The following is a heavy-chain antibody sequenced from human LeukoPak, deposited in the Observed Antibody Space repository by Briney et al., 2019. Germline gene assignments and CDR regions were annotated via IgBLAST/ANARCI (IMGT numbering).Heavy chain of an antibody. Sequence: SEALSLTCSVSGESFIGYFWTWLRQPPGKGLEWIGDINHIGRTRDNPSLKSRVTISVDTSKNQFSLTLSSVTAADTAVYYCARQSIATVRGVRYHYGMDVWGQGTTVTVSS. J-gene: IGHJ6*02. V-gene: IGHV4-34*01. CDR2: INHIGRT. CDR3: ARQSIATVRGVRYHYGMDV. D-gene: IGHD3-10*01. CDR1: GESFIGYF.